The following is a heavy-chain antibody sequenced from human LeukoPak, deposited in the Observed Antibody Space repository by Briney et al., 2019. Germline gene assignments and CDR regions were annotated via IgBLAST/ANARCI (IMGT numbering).Heavy chain of an antibody. V-gene: IGHV1-2*06. CDR2: INPNSGGT. CDR3: ARGDILTGYYSVYYYYMDV. J-gene: IGHJ6*03. D-gene: IGHD3-9*01. CDR1: GYTFTGYY. Sequence: ASVKVSCKASGYTFTGYYMHWVRQAPGQGLEWMGRINPNSGGTNYAQKFQGRVTMTRDTSISTADMELSRLRSDDTAVYYCARGDILTGYYSVYYYYMDVWGKGTTVTVSS.